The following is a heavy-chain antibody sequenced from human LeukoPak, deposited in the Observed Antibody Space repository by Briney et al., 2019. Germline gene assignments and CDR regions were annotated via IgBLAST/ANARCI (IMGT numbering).Heavy chain of an antibody. Sequence: PGGSLRLSCAASGFAFSDYWMHWVRQAPGKGLMWVSRISENGRYTDYADSVKGRFTISRDNAKNTLYLQMNTLTADDTAVYHCTRVFVPNSDESRIHGMDVWGQGTTVTVSS. CDR3: TRVFVPNSDESRIHGMDV. J-gene: IGHJ6*02. CDR2: ISENGRYT. D-gene: IGHD2/OR15-2a*01. V-gene: IGHV3-74*01. CDR1: GFAFSDYW.